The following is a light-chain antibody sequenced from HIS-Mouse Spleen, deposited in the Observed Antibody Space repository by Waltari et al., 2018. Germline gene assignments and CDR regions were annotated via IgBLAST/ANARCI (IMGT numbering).Light chain of an antibody. CDR1: ALPKKY. V-gene: IGLV3-10*01. CDR3: YSTDSSGNHRV. CDR2: EDS. J-gene: IGLJ2*01. Sequence: SYELTQPPSVSVSPGQTARITCSGDALPKKYAYWYQQKSGQAPVLVIYEDSKRPSGFPGIFSGSSSGTMATLTISGAQVEDEADYYCYSTDSSGNHRVFGGGTKLTVL.